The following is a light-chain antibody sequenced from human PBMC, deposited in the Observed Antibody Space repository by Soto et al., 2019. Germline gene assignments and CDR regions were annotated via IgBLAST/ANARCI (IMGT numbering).Light chain of an antibody. Sequence: EIVLTQSPGTLSLSPGERATLSCRASRSVSSSYLAWYQQKPGQAPRLLIYDASSRATGIPARFGGSGSGTDFTLTISSLEPEDFAVYYCQQRYNWPLTFGGGTKV. J-gene: IGKJ4*01. V-gene: IGKV3D-20*02. CDR3: QQRYNWPLT. CDR2: DAS. CDR1: RSVSSSY.